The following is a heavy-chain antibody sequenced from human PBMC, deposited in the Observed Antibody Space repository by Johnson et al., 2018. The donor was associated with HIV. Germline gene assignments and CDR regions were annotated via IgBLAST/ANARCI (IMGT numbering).Heavy chain of an antibody. J-gene: IGHJ3*02. V-gene: IGHV3-33*06. CDR3: AKVHSSSSNGFDI. CDR2: IWYDGSNK. CDR1: GFTLSSYD. D-gene: IGHD6-6*01. Sequence: QVQLVESGGGVVQPGRSLRLSCAASGFTLSSYDMHWVRQAPGKGLEWVAVIWYDGSNKFYADSVKGRFTISRDNYKNTLYLQMNSLRGEDTAVYYCAKVHSSSSNGFDIWGQGTMVTVSS.